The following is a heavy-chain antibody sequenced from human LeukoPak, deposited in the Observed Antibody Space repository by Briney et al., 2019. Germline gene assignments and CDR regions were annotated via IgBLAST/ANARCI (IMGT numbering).Heavy chain of an antibody. CDR1: GGSISTNY. V-gene: IGHV4-59*01. CDR3: ARDGSGRYYFDY. J-gene: IGHJ4*02. D-gene: IGHD3-10*01. CDR2: VYYSGST. Sequence: SETLSLTCTVSGGSISTNYWSWIRQPPGKGLEWIGYVYYSGSTNYKPSLKSRVTISVDTSKNQFSLKLTSVTAADTAVYYCARDGSGRYYFDYWGQGTPVTVSS.